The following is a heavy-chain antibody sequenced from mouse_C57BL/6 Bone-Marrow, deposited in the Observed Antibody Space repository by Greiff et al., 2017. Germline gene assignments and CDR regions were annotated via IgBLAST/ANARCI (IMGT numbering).Heavy chain of an antibody. D-gene: IGHD1-1*01. J-gene: IGHJ4*01. CDR3: ARPYYDGSSDYYAMDY. CDR2: INPYNGGT. CDR1: GYTFTDYY. V-gene: IGHV1-19*01. Sequence: EVQLQQSGPVLVKPGASVKMSCKASGYTFTDYYMNWVKQSHGKSLEWIGVINPYNGGTSYNQKFKGKATLTVDKSSSTAYMELNSLTSEDSAVYYCARPYYDGSSDYYAMDYWGQGTSVTVSS.